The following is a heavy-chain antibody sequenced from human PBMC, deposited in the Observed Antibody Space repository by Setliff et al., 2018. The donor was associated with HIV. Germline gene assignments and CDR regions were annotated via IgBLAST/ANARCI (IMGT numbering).Heavy chain of an antibody. J-gene: IGHJ6*02. Sequence: PSETLSLTWAVSGYSISSGYYWGWIRQPPGKGLEWIGSIYHSGNTYYNPSLKSRVTMSLDTPRNEFYLTLTSVTAADTAVYYCAREKRQIWSTDYYYHYGLDVWGQGITVTVSS. D-gene: IGHD5-18*01. CDR3: AREKRQIWSTDYYYHYGLDV. V-gene: IGHV4-38-2*02. CDR2: IYHSGNT. CDR1: GYSISSGYY.